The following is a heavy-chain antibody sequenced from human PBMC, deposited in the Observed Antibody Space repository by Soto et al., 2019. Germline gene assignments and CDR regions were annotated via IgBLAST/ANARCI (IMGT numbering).Heavy chain of an antibody. J-gene: IGHJ6*02. Sequence: EVQLVESGGGLVKPGGSLRLSCAASGFTFSSYSMNWVRQAPGKGLEWVSSISSSSSYKYYADSVKGRFTISRDNAKNSLYLQMNSLRAEDTAVYYCAAKDGGFGGDGMDVWGQGTTVTVSS. CDR3: AAKDGGFGGDGMDV. CDR1: GFTFSSYS. V-gene: IGHV3-21*01. D-gene: IGHD3-10*01. CDR2: ISSSSSYK.